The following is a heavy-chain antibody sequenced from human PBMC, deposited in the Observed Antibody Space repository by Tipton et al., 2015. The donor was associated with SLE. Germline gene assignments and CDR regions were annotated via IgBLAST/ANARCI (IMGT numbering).Heavy chain of an antibody. V-gene: IGHV4-39*07. CDR1: GASISSSNYY. CDR2: IYNSGYT. J-gene: IGHJ4*02. D-gene: IGHD5/OR15-5a*01. CDR3: ARSTGNPLPFDL. Sequence: LRLSCTVSGASISSSNYYWGWIRQPPGRGLGWIGTIYNSGYTFYNPSLKSRVTRSVDSSKNQFSLKLNSVTAADTAVYYCARSTGNPLPFDLWGQGTLVSVSS.